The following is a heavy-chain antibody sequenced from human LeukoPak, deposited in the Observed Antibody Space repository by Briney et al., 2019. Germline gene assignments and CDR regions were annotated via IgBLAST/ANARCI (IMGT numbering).Heavy chain of an antibody. J-gene: IGHJ5*02. CDR3: ERVREYKWFDP. CDR2: IYYSGST. CDR1: GGSISSSSYY. V-gene: IGHV4-39*07. Sequence: PGETLSLTCTVSGGSISSSSYYWGWIRQPPGNGLEGIGFIYYSGSTYYNPSLKSRVTISVDTSKTQFSLKLSSVTAADTDVYYCERVREYKWFDPWGQGTLVTVSS.